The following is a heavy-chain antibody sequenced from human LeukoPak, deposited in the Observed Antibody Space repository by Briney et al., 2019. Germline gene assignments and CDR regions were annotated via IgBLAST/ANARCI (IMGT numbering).Heavy chain of an antibody. CDR1: GYTFTSYG. D-gene: IGHD6-6*01. CDR2: ISAYNGTT. CDR3: ARDLGARIAARAFDY. Sequence: GASVKVSCKASGYTFTSYGISWVRQAPGQGLEWMGWISAYNGTTNYAQKLQGRVTMTTDTSTSTAYMELRSLRSDDTAVYYCARDLGARIAARAFDYWGQGTLVTVSS. V-gene: IGHV1-18*01. J-gene: IGHJ4*02.